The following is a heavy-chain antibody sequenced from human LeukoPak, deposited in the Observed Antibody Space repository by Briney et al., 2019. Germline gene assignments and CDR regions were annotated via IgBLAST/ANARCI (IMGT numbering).Heavy chain of an antibody. D-gene: IGHD3-22*01. CDR2: ISYSGRT. CDR1: GDSISGSSYY. V-gene: IGHV4-39*07. J-gene: IGHJ4*02. Sequence: SETLSLTCTVSGDSISGSSYYWGWIRQPPSEGLEWIGSISYSGRTYNNPSLRSRVSISADTSKNQFFLNLSSMTAADTAVYCCANLNSMIVGGIDYWGQGTLVTVSS. CDR3: ANLNSMIVGGIDY.